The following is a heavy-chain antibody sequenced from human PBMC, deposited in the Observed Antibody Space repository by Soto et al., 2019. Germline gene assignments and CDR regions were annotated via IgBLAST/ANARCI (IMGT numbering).Heavy chain of an antibody. J-gene: IGHJ3*02. Sequence: GSLRLSCKASGFMFNNSAMTWVRQAPGQGLQWVASVSDNGGSRGGTYYADSVKGRFTISRDNSKNTLYLQLDSLTGADTAVYYCARAKAVVIAALDIWGQGTMVTVSS. CDR2: VSDNGGSRGGT. CDR1: GFMFNNSA. V-gene: IGHV3-23*01. D-gene: IGHD2-21*01. CDR3: ARAKAVVIAALDI.